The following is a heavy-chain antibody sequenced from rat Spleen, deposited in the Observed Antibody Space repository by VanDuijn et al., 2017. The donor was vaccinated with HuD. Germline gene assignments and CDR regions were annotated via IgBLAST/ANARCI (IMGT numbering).Heavy chain of an antibody. J-gene: IGHJ2*01. CDR3: TTSYNNRIDY. Sequence: EVQLVESGGGLVQPGRSLKLSCAASGLTFSDYDMAWVRQAPTKGLEWVASISYNGDNTYYRYSVKGRFTISRDNAKSSLFLQMDSLRSEDTDTYYCTTSYNNRIDYWGQGVMVTVSS. D-gene: IGHD1-10*01. CDR1: GLTFSDYD. CDR2: ISYNGDNT. V-gene: IGHV5-20*01.